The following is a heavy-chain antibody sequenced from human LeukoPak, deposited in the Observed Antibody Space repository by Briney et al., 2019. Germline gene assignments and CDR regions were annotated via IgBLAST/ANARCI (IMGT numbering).Heavy chain of an antibody. CDR2: ISAYNGNT. CDR1: VYTFTSYG. J-gene: IGHJ4*02. D-gene: IGHD1-1*01. V-gene: IGHV1-18*01. Sequence: ASVKVSCKASVYTFTSYGISWVRQAPGQGLDGMGWISAYNGNTNYAQKLQGRVTMTTDTSTSTAYMELRSLRSDDTAVYYCASLQLERWPDLFDYWGQGTLVTVSS. CDR3: ASLQLERWPDLFDY.